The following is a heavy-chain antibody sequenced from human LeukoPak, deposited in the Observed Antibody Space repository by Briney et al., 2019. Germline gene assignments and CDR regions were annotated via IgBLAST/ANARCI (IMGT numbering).Heavy chain of an antibody. D-gene: IGHD1-20*01. CDR1: GGSISSGGYS. J-gene: IGHJ6*02. V-gene: IGHV4-30-2*01. CDR3: ARARRRITGTTKYYYYGMDV. CDR2: IYHSGST. Sequence: SQTLSLTCAVSGGSISSGGYSWSWIRQPPGKGLEWIGYIYHSGSTYYNPSLKSRVTISVDRSKNQFSLKLSSVTAADTAVYYCARARRRITGTTKYYYYGMDVWGQGTTVTVSS.